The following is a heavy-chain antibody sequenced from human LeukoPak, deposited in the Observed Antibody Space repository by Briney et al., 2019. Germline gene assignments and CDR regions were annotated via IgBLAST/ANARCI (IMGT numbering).Heavy chain of an antibody. Sequence: PSETLSLNCAVYGGSFSGYYWSWIRQPPGKGLEWIGEINHSGSTNYNPSLKSRVTISVDTSKNQFSLKLSSVTAADTAVYYCARGRGYCSSTSCYKRGYYYYYMDVWGKGTTVTVSS. V-gene: IGHV4-34*01. CDR2: INHSGST. J-gene: IGHJ6*03. D-gene: IGHD2-2*02. CDR1: GGSFSGYY. CDR3: ARGRGYCSSTSCYKRGYYYYYMDV.